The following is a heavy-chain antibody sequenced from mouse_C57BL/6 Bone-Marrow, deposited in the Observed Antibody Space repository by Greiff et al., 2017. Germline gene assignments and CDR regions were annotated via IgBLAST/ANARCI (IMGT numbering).Heavy chain of an antibody. J-gene: IGHJ4*01. CDR3: ARWDAMDY. Sequence: VQLQQPGAELVKPGASVKMSCKASGYTFTSYWITWVKQRPGQGLEWIGDIYPGSGSTNYNEKFKGKATLTVDTSSSSAYMQLSSLTSEDTAVYYSARWDAMDYWGQGTSVTVSS. CDR1: GYTFTSYW. V-gene: IGHV1-55*01. CDR2: IYPGSGST.